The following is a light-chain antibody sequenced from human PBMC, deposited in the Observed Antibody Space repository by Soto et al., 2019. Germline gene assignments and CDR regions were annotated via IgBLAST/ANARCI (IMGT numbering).Light chain of an antibody. CDR2: GAS. CDR3: QQYGSSPPIT. V-gene: IGKV3-20*01. Sequence: EVMLTQSPVTLTLSPGERATLSCRASQSFRGLLAWYQQKPGQAPRLLIYGASSRATGIPDRFSGSGSGTDFTLTISRLEPEDFAVYYCQQYGSSPPITFGQGTRLEI. CDR1: QSFRGL. J-gene: IGKJ5*01.